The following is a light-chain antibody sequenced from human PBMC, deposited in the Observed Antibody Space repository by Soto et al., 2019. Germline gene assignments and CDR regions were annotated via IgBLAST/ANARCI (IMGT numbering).Light chain of an antibody. Sequence: EIMMTQAPVTLSVSPGERATLSCRASQSVNSHLAWYQQKPGQAPRLLIYGASNRATGIPARFSGSGSGTDFTLTISSLEPEDFAVYYCQQRSNWPAITFGQGTRLEI. CDR2: GAS. CDR3: QQRSNWPAIT. J-gene: IGKJ5*01. V-gene: IGKV3-11*01. CDR1: QSVNSH.